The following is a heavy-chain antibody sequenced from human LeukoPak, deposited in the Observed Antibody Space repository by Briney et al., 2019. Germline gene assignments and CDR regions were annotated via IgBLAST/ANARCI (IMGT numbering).Heavy chain of an antibody. J-gene: IGHJ4*02. CDR3: AKVQGVERGYSGYDFDY. D-gene: IGHD5-12*01. Sequence: GGSLRLSCAASGFTFSSYAMSWVRQAPGKGLEWVSAISGSGGSTYYADSVKGRFTISRDNFKNTLYLQMNSLRAEDTAVYYCAKVQGVERGYSGYDFDYWGQGTLVTVSS. CDR1: GFTFSSYA. V-gene: IGHV3-23*01. CDR2: ISGSGGST.